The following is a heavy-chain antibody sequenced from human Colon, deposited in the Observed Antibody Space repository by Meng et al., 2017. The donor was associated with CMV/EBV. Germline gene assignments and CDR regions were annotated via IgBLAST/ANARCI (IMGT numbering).Heavy chain of an antibody. J-gene: IGHJ6*02. CDR2: TWYDGTNK. CDR1: GFTFSRCG. Sequence: GESLKISCAASGFTFSRCGMHWVRQAPGKGLEWVSHTWYDGTNKYYADSVKGRFTISRDNSKNTLYLQLNNLRAEDTAVYYCAKTSGHDYRGMDVWGQGTTVTVSS. CDR3: AKTSGHDYRGMDV. D-gene: IGHD5-12*01. V-gene: IGHV3-33*06.